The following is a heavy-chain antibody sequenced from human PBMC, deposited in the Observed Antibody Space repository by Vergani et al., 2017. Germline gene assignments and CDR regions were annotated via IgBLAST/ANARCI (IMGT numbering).Heavy chain of an antibody. J-gene: IGHJ3*01. Sequence: EVQLLESGGGLVQPGGSLRLSCAASGFTFTSYWIGWVRQMPGKGLEWMGIIYPGDSDTRYSPSFQGQVTISADKSISTAYLQWSSLKASDTAMYYCARQWDYYESSGYELWGQGTMVTVSS. D-gene: IGHD3-22*01. V-gene: IGHV5-51*01. CDR2: IYPGDSDT. CDR1: GFTFTSYW. CDR3: ARQWDYYESSGYEL.